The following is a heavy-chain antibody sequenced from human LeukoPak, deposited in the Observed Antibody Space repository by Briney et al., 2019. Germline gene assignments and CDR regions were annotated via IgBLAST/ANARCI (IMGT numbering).Heavy chain of an antibody. CDR1: GYTFTSYG. J-gene: IGHJ6*03. CDR3: ARAAGDYGDYDYFYYMDV. Sequence: EASVKVSCKASGYTFTSYGISWVRQAPGQGLEWMGWISAYNGNTNYAQKLQGRVTMTTDTSTSTAYMELRSLRSDDTAMYYCARAAGDYGDYDYFYYMDVWGKGTTVTISS. CDR2: ISAYNGNT. V-gene: IGHV1-18*01. D-gene: IGHD4-17*01.